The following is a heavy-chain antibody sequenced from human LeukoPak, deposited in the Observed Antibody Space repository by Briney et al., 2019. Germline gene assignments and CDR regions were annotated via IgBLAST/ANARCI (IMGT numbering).Heavy chain of an antibody. CDR3: AKALGGYSGYDPYYYYGMDV. J-gene: IGHJ6*02. V-gene: IGHV3-30*18. CDR1: GFTFSSYG. D-gene: IGHD5-12*01. CDR2: ISYDGSNK. Sequence: GGSLRLSCAASGFTFSSYGMHWVRQAPGKGLEWVAVISYDGSNKYNADSVKGRFTISRDNSKNTLYLQMNSLRAEDTAVYYCAKALGGYSGYDPYYYYGMDVWGQGTTVTVSS.